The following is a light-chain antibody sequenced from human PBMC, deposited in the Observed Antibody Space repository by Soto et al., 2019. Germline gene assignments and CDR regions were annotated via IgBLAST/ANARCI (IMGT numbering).Light chain of an antibody. CDR2: GAS. CDR3: QQFGSSSWT. CDR1: QSVSSSY. V-gene: IGKV3-20*01. J-gene: IGKJ1*01. Sequence: ESVLTQSPGTLSLSPGEKATLSCRASQSVSSSYLAWYQQKPGQAPRLLIYGASSRATGVPDRFSGSGSGTDFTLTVSRLEPEDFAVYYCQQFGSSSWTFGKGTKGNIK.